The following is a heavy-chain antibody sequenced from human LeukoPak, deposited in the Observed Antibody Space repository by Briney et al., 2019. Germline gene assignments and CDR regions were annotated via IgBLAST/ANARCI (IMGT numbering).Heavy chain of an antibody. CDR3: AISQGSYYDTSGYLGGDY. J-gene: IGHJ4*02. D-gene: IGHD3-22*01. CDR2: ISAYSGNT. CDR1: GYTFTNYG. Sequence: ASVKVSCKASGYTFTNYGIFWVRQAPGQGLEWMGWISAYSGNTNYAQKLQGRVTMTTETSTSTTYMELESLRSDDTAVYYCAISQGSYYDTSGYLGGDYWGQGTLVTVSS. V-gene: IGHV1-18*01.